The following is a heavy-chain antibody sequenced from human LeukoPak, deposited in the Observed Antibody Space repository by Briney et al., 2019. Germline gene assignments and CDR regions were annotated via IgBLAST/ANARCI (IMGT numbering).Heavy chain of an antibody. CDR3: ARGGVGQWLVRGFYYYYMDV. D-gene: IGHD6-19*01. CDR2: MNPSSGKT. Sequence: ASVKVSCKASGYTFTGYDINWVRQATGQGLEWMGWMNPSSGKTGYAQKFQGRVTITRNTSISTAYMELSSLRSEDTAVYYCARGGVGQWLVRGFYYYYMDVWGKGTTVTVSS. CDR1: GYTFTGYD. V-gene: IGHV1-8*03. J-gene: IGHJ6*03.